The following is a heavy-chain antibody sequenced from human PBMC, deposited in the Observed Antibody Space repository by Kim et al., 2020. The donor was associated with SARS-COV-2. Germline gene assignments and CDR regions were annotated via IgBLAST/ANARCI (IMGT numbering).Heavy chain of an antibody. D-gene: IGHD4-4*01. CDR1: GGSISSYY. V-gene: IGHV4-59*01. Sequence: SETLSLTCTVSGGSISSYYWSWVRQPPGKGLEWVGYIYYSGSTNYNPSLKSRVTISVDTDKNQLSLKLSSVTAADPAVYYCSGVPATVPSNWGQGTLFTVST. CDR2: IYYSGST. CDR3: SGVPATVPSN. J-gene: IGHJ4*02.